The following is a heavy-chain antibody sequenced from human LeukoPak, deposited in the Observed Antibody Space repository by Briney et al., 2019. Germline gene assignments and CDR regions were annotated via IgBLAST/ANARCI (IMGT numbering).Heavy chain of an antibody. J-gene: IGHJ6*02. D-gene: IGHD6-13*01. Sequence: PGGSLRLSCAASGFTFSSYSMNWVRQAPGKGLEWVSAISGSGGSTYYADSVKGRFTISRDNSKNTLYLQMNSLRAEDTAVYSCAKGESSSWSYYYYGMDVWGQGTTVTVSS. CDR2: ISGSGGST. V-gene: IGHV3-23*01. CDR3: AKGESSSWSYYYYGMDV. CDR1: GFTFSSYS.